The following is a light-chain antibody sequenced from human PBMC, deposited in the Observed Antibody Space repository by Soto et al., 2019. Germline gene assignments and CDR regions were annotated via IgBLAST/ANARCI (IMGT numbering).Light chain of an antibody. Sequence: EIVMTQSPATLSVSPGERASLSCRASQSLSSTLAWYQQKPGQTPRLLMYDVSTRATGIPARFSGSGSGTEFTLVISGLQPDDFATYYCQEALNEPWTFGQGTKVDIK. V-gene: IGKV3-15*01. J-gene: IGKJ1*01. CDR3: QEALNEPWT. CDR2: DVS. CDR1: QSLSST.